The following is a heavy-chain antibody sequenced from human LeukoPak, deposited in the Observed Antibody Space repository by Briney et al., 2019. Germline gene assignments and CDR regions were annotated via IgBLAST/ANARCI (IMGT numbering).Heavy chain of an antibody. D-gene: IGHD4-17*01. J-gene: IGHJ6*03. Sequence: PSETLSLTCTVSGGSISSYYWSGIRQPPGKGLEWIGYIYYSGSTNYNPSLKSRVTISVDTSKNQFSLKLSSVTAADTAVYYCARLGLRSPYYYYYYYMDVWGKGTTVTVSS. CDR3: ARLGLRSPYYYYYYYMDV. CDR2: IYYSGST. V-gene: IGHV4-59*01. CDR1: GGSISSYY.